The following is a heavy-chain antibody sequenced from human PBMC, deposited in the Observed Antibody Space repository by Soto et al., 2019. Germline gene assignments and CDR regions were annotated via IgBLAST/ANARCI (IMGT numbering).Heavy chain of an antibody. Sequence: ASGPTLVNPTQTLTLTCTFSGFSLRNSGVGVGWIRQPPGKALECLAIFYWNGDKRYSPSLKNRLTITKDTSKSQVVLIMTNMDPVDTATYYCARTMVRAGEMDVWGQGTTVTVS. CDR1: GFSLRNSGVG. D-gene: IGHD3-10*01. CDR2: FYWNGDK. CDR3: ARTMVRAGEMDV. J-gene: IGHJ6*02. V-gene: IGHV2-5*01.